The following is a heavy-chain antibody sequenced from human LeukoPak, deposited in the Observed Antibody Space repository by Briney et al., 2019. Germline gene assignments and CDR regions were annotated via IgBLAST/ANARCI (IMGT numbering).Heavy chain of an antibody. Sequence: GGSLRLSCAASGFTFRSYAMYWVRQAPGKGLEWVSEISGSPDNTYYADSVKGRFATSRDDSRNTLYLQMNSLRAEDTAVYYCARDTFQPGLIDSWGQGTLVTVSS. V-gene: IGHV3-23*01. J-gene: IGHJ4*02. D-gene: IGHD2-2*01. CDR3: ARDTFQPGLIDS. CDR1: GFTFRSYA. CDR2: ISGSPDNT.